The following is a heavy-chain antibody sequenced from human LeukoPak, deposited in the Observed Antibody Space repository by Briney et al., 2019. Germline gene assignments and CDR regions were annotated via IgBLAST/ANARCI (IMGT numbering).Heavy chain of an antibody. CDR3: ARSRIGTMTGFDP. V-gene: IGHV1-2*02. CDR1: GYTFTVYY. Sequence: ASVKVSCKASGYTFTVYYMHWVRQAPGQGLEWMGWINPNSGGTSYAQKFQGRVTMTRDTSISTVYMELSRLISGDTAVYYCARSRIGTMTGFDPWGQGTLVTVSS. J-gene: IGHJ5*02. D-gene: IGHD1-1*01. CDR2: INPNSGGT.